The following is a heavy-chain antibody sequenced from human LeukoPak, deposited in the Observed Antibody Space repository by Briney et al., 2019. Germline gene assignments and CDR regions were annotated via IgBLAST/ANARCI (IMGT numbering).Heavy chain of an antibody. CDR1: GYTFTSYD. CDR3: ASQPAMARFEFDY. D-gene: IGHD5-18*01. V-gene: IGHV1-8*01. CDR2: MSPNSGDT. J-gene: IGHJ4*02. Sequence: ASVKVSCKASGYTFTSYDFNWVRQATGQRPEWMGWMSPNSGDTGYAQKFQDRVTMTRNTSISTAYMELSSLRSDDTAVYYCASQPAMARFEFDYWGQGTLVTVSS.